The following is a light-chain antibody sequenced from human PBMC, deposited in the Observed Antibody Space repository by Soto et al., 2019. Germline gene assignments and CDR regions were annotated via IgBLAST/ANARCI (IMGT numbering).Light chain of an antibody. V-gene: IGKV1-33*01. CDR2: DAS. CDR1: QDISNY. CDR3: QQYHNLPLT. Sequence: DIHMTQSPSSLSASVLGRGTSTFQASQDISNYLNWYQQKPGKAPKLLIYDASNLETGVPSRFSGSGSGTDFTFTISSLQPEDIATYYCQQYHNLPLTFGGGTKVDIK. J-gene: IGKJ4*01.